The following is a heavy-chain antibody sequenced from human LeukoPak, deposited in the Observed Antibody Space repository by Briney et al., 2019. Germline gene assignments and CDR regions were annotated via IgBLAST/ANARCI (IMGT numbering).Heavy chain of an antibody. V-gene: IGHV3-48*03. Sequence: PGGSLRLSCAASGFTFSSYEMNWVRQAPGKGLEWVSYISSSGSTIYYADSVKGRFTISRDNARNSLYLQMNSLRAEDTAVYYCARDKRGAVAGQYYYYYMDVWGKGTTVTISS. CDR3: ARDKRGAVAGQYYYYYMDV. J-gene: IGHJ6*03. CDR1: GFTFSSYE. CDR2: ISSSGSTI. D-gene: IGHD6-19*01.